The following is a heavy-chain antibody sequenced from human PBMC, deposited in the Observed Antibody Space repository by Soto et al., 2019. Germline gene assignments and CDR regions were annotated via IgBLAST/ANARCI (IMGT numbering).Heavy chain of an antibody. Sequence: EVQLVESGGGLVKPGVSLRLSCAASGFTFSSYSMNWVRQAPGKGLEWVSSISSSSSYIYYADSVKGRFTISRDNAKNSLYLQMNSLRAEDTAVYYCASLGLWFGNNWFDPWGQGTLVTVSS. D-gene: IGHD3-10*01. J-gene: IGHJ5*02. CDR2: ISSSSSYI. CDR3: ASLGLWFGNNWFDP. V-gene: IGHV3-21*01. CDR1: GFTFSSYS.